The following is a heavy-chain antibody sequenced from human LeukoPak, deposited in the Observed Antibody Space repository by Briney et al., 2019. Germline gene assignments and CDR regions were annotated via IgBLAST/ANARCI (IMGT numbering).Heavy chain of an antibody. J-gene: IGHJ1*01. CDR3: ARRDSYTSPFQY. D-gene: IGHD3-16*01. CDR1: GVSISNYY. CDR2: TYVSGSA. V-gene: IGHV4-4*07. Sequence: SETLSLTCTVSGVSISNYYWNWIRQPAGKGLEWIGRTYVSGSANYNPSLKSRVTISVDTSKKQFSLKLRSATTADTAVYFCARRDSYTSPFQYWGQGTLVTVSS.